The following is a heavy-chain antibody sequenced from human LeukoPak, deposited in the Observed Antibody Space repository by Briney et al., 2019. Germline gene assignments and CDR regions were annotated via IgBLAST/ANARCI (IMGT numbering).Heavy chain of an antibody. V-gene: IGHV4-34*01. CDR3: ARGEVEQLVFYYYMDV. D-gene: IGHD6-6*01. CDR1: GGSFSGYY. J-gene: IGHJ6*03. Sequence: SETLTLTCAVYGGSFSGYYWSWIRQPPGKGLEWIGEINHSGSTNYNPSLKSRVTISVDTSKNQFSLKLSSVTAADTAVYYRARGEVEQLVFYYYMDVWGKGTTVTVSS. CDR2: INHSGST.